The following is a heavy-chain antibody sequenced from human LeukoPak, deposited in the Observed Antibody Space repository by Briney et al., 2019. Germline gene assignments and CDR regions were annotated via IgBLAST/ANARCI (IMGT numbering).Heavy chain of an antibody. CDR1: GFTFSSYA. V-gene: IGHV3-23*01. CDR3: AKSIRMVVVTAISYYFDY. CDR2: VSCSGGST. D-gene: IGHD2-21*02. J-gene: IGHJ4*02. Sequence: GGSLSPSCAASGFTFSSYAMSWVRQAPGKGLEWVSAVSCSGGSTYYADSVKGRFTISRDNSKNTLYLQMNSLRAEDTAVYYCAKSIRMVVVTAISYYFDYWGQGTLVTVSS.